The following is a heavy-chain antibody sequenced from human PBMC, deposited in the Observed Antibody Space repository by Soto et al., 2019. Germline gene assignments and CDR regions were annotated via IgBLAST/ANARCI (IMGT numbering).Heavy chain of an antibody. D-gene: IGHD4-17*01. CDR1: GGSISSSSYY. CDR2: IYYSGST. CDR3: ATTVTTGY. Sequence: QLQLQESGPGLVKPSETLSLTCTVSGGSISSSSYYWGWIRQPPGEGLEWIGSIYYSGSTYYNPSLKSRVTISVDTSKNQFSLKLSSVTAADTAVYYCATTVTTGYWGQGTLVTVSS. V-gene: IGHV4-39*01. J-gene: IGHJ4*02.